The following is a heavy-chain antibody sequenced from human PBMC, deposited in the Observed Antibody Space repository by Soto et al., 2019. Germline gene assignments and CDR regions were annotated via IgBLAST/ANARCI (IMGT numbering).Heavy chain of an antibody. CDR3: INTLGVRFDY. Sequence: ASVKVSCKASGYTFTSQNMHWVRQAPGQGLEWMGVINPSIGTTTYAQTFQGRVTMTSDTSTSSVYMEVSSLRSEDTAVYYCINTLGVRFDYWGQGTLVTVSS. V-gene: IGHV1-46*01. D-gene: IGHD3-3*01. CDR1: GYTFTSQN. J-gene: IGHJ4*02. CDR2: INPSIGTT.